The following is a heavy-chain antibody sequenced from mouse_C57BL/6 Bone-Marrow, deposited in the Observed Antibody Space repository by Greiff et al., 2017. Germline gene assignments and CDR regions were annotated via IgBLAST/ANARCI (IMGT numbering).Heavy chain of an antibody. CDR1: GYTFTSYW. D-gene: IGHD2-5*01. Sequence: QVQLQQPGAELVKPGASVKLSCKASGYTFTSYWMHWVKQRPGRGLEWIGRIDPNSGGTKYNEKFKGKATLTVDKPSSTAYMQLSSLTYEDSAVYYCARSYYSNFHYGGQGTTLTVSS. CDR3: ARSYYSNFHY. J-gene: IGHJ2*01. V-gene: IGHV1-72*01. CDR2: IDPNSGGT.